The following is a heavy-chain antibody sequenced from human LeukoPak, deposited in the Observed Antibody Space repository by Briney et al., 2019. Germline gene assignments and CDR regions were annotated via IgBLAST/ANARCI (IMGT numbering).Heavy chain of an antibody. D-gene: IGHD2-15*01. J-gene: IGHJ4*02. CDR2: ISSSSSYS. CDR1: GFTFSDYY. Sequence: GGSLRLSCAASGFTFSDYYMGWIRQAPGKGLEWISYISSSSSYSVYADSVKGRFTISRDNAKNSLYLEMNSLRADDTAVYYCARDGSKRDYWGQGALVIVSS. V-gene: IGHV3-11*06. CDR3: ARDGSKRDY.